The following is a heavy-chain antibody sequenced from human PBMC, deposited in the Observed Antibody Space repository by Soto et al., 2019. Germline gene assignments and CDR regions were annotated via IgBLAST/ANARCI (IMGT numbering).Heavy chain of an antibody. CDR1: GYTFTSYG. D-gene: IGHD2-21*02. Sequence: ASVKVSCKASGYTFTSYGISLVRQAPGQGLEWMGRIIPIFGIANYAQRFQGRVTITADESTGTAYMELSSLRSEDTAVYYCARVGEYCGGACPQYFQHWGQGTLVTVSS. CDR3: ARVGEYCGGACPQYFQH. CDR2: IIPIFGIA. J-gene: IGHJ1*01. V-gene: IGHV1-69*13.